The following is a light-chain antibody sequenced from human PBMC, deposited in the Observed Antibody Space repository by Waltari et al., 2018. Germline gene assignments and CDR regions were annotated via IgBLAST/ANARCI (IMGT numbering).Light chain of an antibody. CDR3: QQRSNWPIT. Sequence: EIVLTQSPATLSLSPGERATLSCRASQSVGRFLAWYQQKPGQAPRLLIFDTSNRATGIPARLSGSGSGTDFTLTISSLEPEDFAVYYCQQRSNWPITFGQGTRLEIK. CDR1: QSVGRF. CDR2: DTS. V-gene: IGKV3-11*01. J-gene: IGKJ5*01.